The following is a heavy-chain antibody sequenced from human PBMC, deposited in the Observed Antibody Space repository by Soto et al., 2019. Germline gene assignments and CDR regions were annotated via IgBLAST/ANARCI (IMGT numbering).Heavy chain of an antibody. CDR3: ARDWEVVALDY. D-gene: IGHD2-15*01. CDR2: ISSSSSTI. V-gene: IGHV3-48*01. J-gene: IGHJ4*02. CDR1: GFTFSSYS. Sequence: GGSLRLSCAASGFTFSSYSMNWVRQAPGKGLEWVSYISSSSSTIYYADSVKGRFTISRDNAKNSLYLQMNSLRAEDTAVYYCARDWEVVALDYWGQGTLVTVSS.